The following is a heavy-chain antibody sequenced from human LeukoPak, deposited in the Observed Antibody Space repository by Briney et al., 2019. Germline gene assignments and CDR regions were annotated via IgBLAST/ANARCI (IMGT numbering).Heavy chain of an antibody. Sequence: GGSLRLSCAGSGFPFSSHGMNWVRQAPGKGLEWVSYISSSGSTKYYADSVKGRFTISRDNAKNSLYLQMNSLRAEDTAVYYCVRDTKDYWGQGTLVTVSS. CDR2: ISSSGSTK. D-gene: IGHD2-8*01. J-gene: IGHJ4*02. V-gene: IGHV3-48*03. CDR1: GFPFSSHG. CDR3: VRDTKDY.